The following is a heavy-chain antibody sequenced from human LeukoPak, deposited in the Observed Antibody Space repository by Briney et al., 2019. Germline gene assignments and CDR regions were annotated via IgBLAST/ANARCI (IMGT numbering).Heavy chain of an antibody. CDR1: GGSISSYY. Sequence: SETLSLTCTVSGGSISSYYWSWIRQPPGKGLEWIGYIYYSGSTNYNPSLKSRVTISVDTSKNQFSLKLSSVTAADTAVYYCARWSTTVTTSWFDPWGQGTLVTVSS. J-gene: IGHJ5*02. CDR2: IYYSGST. D-gene: IGHD4-17*01. V-gene: IGHV4-59*01. CDR3: ARWSTTVTTSWFDP.